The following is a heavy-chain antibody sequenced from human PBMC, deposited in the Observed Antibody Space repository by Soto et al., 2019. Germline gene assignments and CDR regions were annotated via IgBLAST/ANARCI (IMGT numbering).Heavy chain of an antibody. CDR1: GFTFSSYA. D-gene: IGHD3-9*01. CDR2: ISGSGGST. J-gene: IGHJ6*03. CDR3: ANLPLLRRDYYYYMDV. Sequence: GGSLRLSCAASGFTFSSYAMSWVRQAPGKGLEWVSAISGSGGSTYYADSVKGRFTISRDNSKNTLYLQMNSLRAEDTAVYYCANLPLLRRDYYYYMDVWGKGTTVTVSS. V-gene: IGHV3-23*01.